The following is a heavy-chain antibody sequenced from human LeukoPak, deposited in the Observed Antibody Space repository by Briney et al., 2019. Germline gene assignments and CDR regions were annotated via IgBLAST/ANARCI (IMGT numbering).Heavy chain of an antibody. CDR3: AKAPIKYTSSSDAFDI. D-gene: IGHD6-6*01. CDR2: IGGSGSSR. V-gene: IGHV3-23*01. Sequence: PGGSLRLSCAASGFIFSSHAMNWVRQAPRKGLEWVSAIGGSGSSRSYADSVKGRFAISRDNSKNTLYLQMNSLRAEDTAVYYCAKAPIKYTSSSDAFDIWGQGTMVTVSS. CDR1: GFIFSSHA. J-gene: IGHJ3*02.